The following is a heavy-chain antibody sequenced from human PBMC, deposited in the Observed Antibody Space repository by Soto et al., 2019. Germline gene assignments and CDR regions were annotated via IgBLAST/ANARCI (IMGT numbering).Heavy chain of an antibody. CDR1: GTSISSYF. V-gene: IGHV4-59*01. J-gene: IGHJ4*02. D-gene: IGHD2-8*01. CDR3: ARYNSYAIDY. CDR2: IHYSGTT. Sequence: SETLSLTCTVSGTSISSYFWSWIRQPPGKGLEWIANIHYSGTTNYNPSLASRVTLSVDTSKNQFSLKMTSVTAADRAMYFCARYNSYAIDYWGRGTLVTVSA.